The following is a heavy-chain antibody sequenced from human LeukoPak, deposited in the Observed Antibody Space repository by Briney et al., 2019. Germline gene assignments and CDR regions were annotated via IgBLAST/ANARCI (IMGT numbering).Heavy chain of an antibody. CDR1: GGTFSSYA. D-gene: IGHD2-8*01. J-gene: IGHJ4*02. CDR2: IILIFGTA. Sequence: SVKVSCKASGGTFSSYAISWVRQAPGQGLEWMGGIILIFGTANYAQKFQGRVTITTDESTSTAYMELSSLRSEDTAVYYCAPSYCTNGVCFPMFDYWGQGTLVTASS. V-gene: IGHV1-69*05. CDR3: APSYCTNGVCFPMFDY.